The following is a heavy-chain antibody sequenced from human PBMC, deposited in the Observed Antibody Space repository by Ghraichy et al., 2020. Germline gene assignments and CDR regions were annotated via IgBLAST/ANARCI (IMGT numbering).Heavy chain of an antibody. D-gene: IGHD6-6*01. CDR3: ARDGRLGSSSPVGY. CDR2: IKQDGSEK. Sequence: GESLRLSCAASGFTFSSYWMSWVRQAPGKGLEWVANIKQDGSEKYYVDSVKGRFTISRDNAKNSLYLQMNSLRAEDTAVYYCARDGRLGSSSPVGYWGQGTLVTVSS. CDR1: GFTFSSYW. V-gene: IGHV3-7*01. J-gene: IGHJ4*02.